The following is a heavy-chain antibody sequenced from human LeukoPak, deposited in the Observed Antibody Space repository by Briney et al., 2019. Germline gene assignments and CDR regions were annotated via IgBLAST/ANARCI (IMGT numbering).Heavy chain of an antibody. D-gene: IGHD3-3*01. CDR1: GFTLSSYG. CDR2: IWYDGSNK. CDR3: ARGGYDLWSGYRIDY. J-gene: IGHJ4*02. Sequence: GGSLRLSCAASGFTLSSYGMHWVRQAPGKGLEWVSVIWYDGSNKYYADSVKGRFTTSRDNSKNTLFLQMNSLRAEDTAVYYCARGGYDLWSGYRIDYWGQGILVTVSS. V-gene: IGHV3-33*01.